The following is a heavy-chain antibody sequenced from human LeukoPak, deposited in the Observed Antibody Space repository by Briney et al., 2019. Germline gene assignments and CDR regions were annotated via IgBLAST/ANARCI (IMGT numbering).Heavy chain of an antibody. Sequence: QPGGSLRLSCAASGFTFSSYSMNWVRQAPGKGLEWVSYISSSSSTIYYADSVKGRFTISRDNAKNSLYLQMNSLRAEDTAVYYCARDRGITMIVVDAFDIWGQGTMVTVSS. J-gene: IGHJ3*02. V-gene: IGHV3-48*01. CDR3: ARDRGITMIVVDAFDI. CDR2: ISSSSSTI. CDR1: GFTFSSYS. D-gene: IGHD3-22*01.